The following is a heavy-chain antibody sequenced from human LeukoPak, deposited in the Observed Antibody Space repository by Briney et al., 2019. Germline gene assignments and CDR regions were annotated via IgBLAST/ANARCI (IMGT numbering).Heavy chain of an antibody. CDR3: AVGELTWDY. CDR2: IYYSGST. D-gene: IGHD3-10*01. V-gene: IGHV4-39*01. Sequence: SETLSLTCTVSGGSISSSSYYWGWIRQPPGKGLEWIGSIYYSGSTYYNLSLKSRVTISVDTSKNQFSLKLSSVTAADTAVYYCAVGELTWDYWGQGTLVTVSS. J-gene: IGHJ4*02. CDR1: GGSISSSSYY.